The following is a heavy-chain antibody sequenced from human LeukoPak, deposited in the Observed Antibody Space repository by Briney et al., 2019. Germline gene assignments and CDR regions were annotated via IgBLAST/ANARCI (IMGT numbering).Heavy chain of an antibody. CDR1: GFTFRSYW. D-gene: IGHD1-26*01. J-gene: IGHJ4*02. Sequence: QPGGSLRLSCAASGFTFRSYWMHWVRQAPGKGLVWVSRINSDGYSTNYADSVKGRFTISRDNAKNTLYLQMNSLRVEDTAMYYCASPYSGSYYGFDYWGQGTLVTVSS. CDR2: INSDGYST. V-gene: IGHV3-74*01. CDR3: ASPYSGSYYGFDY.